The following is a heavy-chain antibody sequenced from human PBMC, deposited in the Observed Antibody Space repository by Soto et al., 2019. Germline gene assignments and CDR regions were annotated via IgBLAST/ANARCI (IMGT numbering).Heavy chain of an antibody. CDR2: INHSGST. V-gene: IGHV4-34*01. Sequence: SETLSLTCGGYGGSFSGYYWSWIRQPPGKGVEWVGEINHSGSTNYNPSLKSRVTISVDTSKNQFSLKLSSVTAADTAVYYCARGRATTIFGVVIRFYYFDYWGQGTLVTVSS. J-gene: IGHJ4*02. CDR3: ARGRATTIFGVVIRFYYFDY. CDR1: GGSFSGYY. D-gene: IGHD3-3*01.